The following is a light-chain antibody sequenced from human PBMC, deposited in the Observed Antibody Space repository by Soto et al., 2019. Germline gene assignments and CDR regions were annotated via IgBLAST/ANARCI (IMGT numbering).Light chain of an antibody. CDR2: GAS. J-gene: IGKJ4*01. V-gene: IGKV3-15*01. Sequence: EIVITQSSATLCASPGGRAHLSCRASQSVSSNLAWYQQKPGQAPRLLIYGASTRATGIPARFSGSGSGTEFTLTISSLQSEDFAVYYCQQYNNWPATFGGGTKVDIK. CDR1: QSVSSN. CDR3: QQYNNWPAT.